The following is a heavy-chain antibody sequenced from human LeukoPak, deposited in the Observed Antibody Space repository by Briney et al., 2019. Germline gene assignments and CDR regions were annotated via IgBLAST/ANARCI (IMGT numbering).Heavy chain of an antibody. CDR1: GGSISSGSYY. Sequence: PSQTLSLTCTVSGGSISSGSYYWSWIRQPAGKGLEWIRRIYTSGSTNYNPSLKSRVTISVDTSKNQFSLKLSSVTAADTAVYYCARDTTMTQRYYYYYMDVWGKGTTVTISS. V-gene: IGHV4-61*02. J-gene: IGHJ6*03. CDR3: ARDTTMTQRYYYYYMDV. D-gene: IGHD3-22*01. CDR2: IYTSGST.